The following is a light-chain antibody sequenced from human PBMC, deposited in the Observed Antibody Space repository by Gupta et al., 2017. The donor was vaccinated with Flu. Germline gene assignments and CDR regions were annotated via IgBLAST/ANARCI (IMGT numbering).Light chain of an antibody. V-gene: IGLV2-11*01. J-gene: IGLJ3*02. CDR1: SSDVGGYNY. CDR3: CSYAGSYTWV. CDR2: DVS. Sequence: QSALPQPRSVSGSPGQSVTISCTGTSSDVGGYNYVSWYQQHPGKAPKFMIYDVSKRPSGVPDRFSGSKSGNTASLTISGLQAEDEADYYCCSYAGSYTWVFGGGTQLTVL.